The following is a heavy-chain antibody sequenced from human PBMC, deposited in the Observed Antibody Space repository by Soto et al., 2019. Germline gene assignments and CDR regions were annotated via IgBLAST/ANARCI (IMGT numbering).Heavy chain of an antibody. V-gene: IGHV3-53*02. CDR2: IHTGGKT. Sequence: ELQLVESGGGLIQPGGSLRLSCAASGLTVTRNYMTWVRLAPGKGLECVSTIHTGGKTFYTDSVKGRFTVSRDASKNTVDLRMNTLSVEDTALYYCATGGSKRVRGAIVEVFHLEFWGRGTVVTVSS. D-gene: IGHD3-10*01. CDR1: GLTVTRNY. CDR3: ATGGSKRVRGAIVEVFHLEF. J-gene: IGHJ4*02.